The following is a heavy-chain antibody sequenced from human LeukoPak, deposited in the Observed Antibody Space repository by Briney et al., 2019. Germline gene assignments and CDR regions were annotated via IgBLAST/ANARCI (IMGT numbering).Heavy chain of an antibody. Sequence: GGSLRLSCAASGFTFSSYGMHWVRQAPGKGLEWVAFIRYDGSNKYYADSVKGRFTISRDNSKNTLYPQMNSLRAEDTAVYYCAKGDYYYDSSGVDYWGQGNLVTVSS. CDR1: GFTFSSYG. CDR2: IRYDGSNK. J-gene: IGHJ4*02. D-gene: IGHD3-22*01. CDR3: AKGDYYYDSSGVDY. V-gene: IGHV3-30*02.